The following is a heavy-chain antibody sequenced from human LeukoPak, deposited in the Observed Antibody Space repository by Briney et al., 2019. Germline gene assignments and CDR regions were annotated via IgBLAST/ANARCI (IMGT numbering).Heavy chain of an antibody. J-gene: IGHJ4*02. CDR1: GYTFTGYY. V-gene: IGHV1-2*06. CDR3: ARARNYYYDSSGYYSDY. Sequence: ASVKVSCKASGYTFTGYYMHWVRQAPGQGLEWMGRINPNSGGTNYAQKFQGRVTMTRDTSISTAYMEPSRLRSDDTAVYYCARARNYYYDSSGYYSDYWGQGTLVTVSS. D-gene: IGHD3-22*01. CDR2: INPNSGGT.